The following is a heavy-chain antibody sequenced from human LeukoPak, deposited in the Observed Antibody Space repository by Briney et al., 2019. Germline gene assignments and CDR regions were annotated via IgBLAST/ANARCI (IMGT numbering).Heavy chain of an antibody. J-gene: IGHJ6*03. V-gene: IGHV3-30*02. CDR2: IRYDGSNK. Sequence: GGSLRLSCAASGFTFSSYGMHWVRQAPGKGLEWVAFIRYDGSNKYYADSVKGRFTISRDNAKNSLYLQMNSLRAEDTAVYYCARDTALMSGPYYMDVWGKGTTVTVSS. CDR1: GFTFSSYG. D-gene: IGHD3-16*01. CDR3: ARDTALMSGPYYMDV.